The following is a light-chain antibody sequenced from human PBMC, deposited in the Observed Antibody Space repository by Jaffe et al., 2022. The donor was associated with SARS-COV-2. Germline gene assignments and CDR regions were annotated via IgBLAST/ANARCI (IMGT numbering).Light chain of an antibody. V-gene: IGLV2-23*01. Sequence: QSALTQPASVSGSPGQSITISCTGTSSDVGSYNFVSWYQQYPGKAPKLIVYEGIKRPSGVSNRFSGSKSGNTASLTISGLQAEDEADFYCCSSAGSGPLVFGGGTKVTVL. J-gene: IGLJ2*01. CDR3: CSSAGSGPLV. CDR1: SSDVGSYNF. CDR2: EGI.